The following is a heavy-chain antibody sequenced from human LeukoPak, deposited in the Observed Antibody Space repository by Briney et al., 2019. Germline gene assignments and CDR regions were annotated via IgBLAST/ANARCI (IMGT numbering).Heavy chain of an antibody. Sequence: GGSLRLSCAASGFTFSSYGMHWVRQAPGKGLEWVAVISYDGSNKYYADSVKGRFTISRDNSKNTLYLQMNSLRAEDTAVYYCAKEGRWYSSSWYGSWFDPWGQGTLVTVSS. D-gene: IGHD6-13*01. CDR3: AKEGRWYSSSWYGSWFDP. V-gene: IGHV3-30*18. CDR2: ISYDGSNK. J-gene: IGHJ5*02. CDR1: GFTFSSYG.